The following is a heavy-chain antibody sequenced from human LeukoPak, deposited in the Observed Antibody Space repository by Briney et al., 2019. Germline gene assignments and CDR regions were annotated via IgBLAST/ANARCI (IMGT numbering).Heavy chain of an antibody. D-gene: IGHD1-26*01. J-gene: IGHJ4*02. CDR2: ISGSGGST. CDR3: AKLPSGSYYQPDY. V-gene: IGHV3-23*01. CDR1: GFTFSSYA. Sequence: PGGSLRLSCAVSGFTFSSYAMSWVRQAPGKGLEWVSAISGSGGSTYYADSVKGRFTISRDNSKNTLYLQMNSLRAEDTAVYYCAKLPSGSYYQPDYWGQGTLVTVSS.